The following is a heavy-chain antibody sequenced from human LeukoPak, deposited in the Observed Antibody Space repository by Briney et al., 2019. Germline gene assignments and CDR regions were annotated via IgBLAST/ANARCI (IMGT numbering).Heavy chain of an antibody. CDR3: ARVPFLEWLSPPYCMDV. CDR2: IRSKTNNYAT. Sequence: GGSLRLSCAASGFSFSGSAIHWVRQASGKGLEWLGRIRSKTNNYATAYGASVNDRFTISRDDSKNTAYLQMNSLKTEDTAVYYCARVPFLEWLSPPYCMDVWGKGTTVTVSS. CDR1: GFSFSGSA. D-gene: IGHD3-3*01. J-gene: IGHJ6*03. V-gene: IGHV3-73*01.